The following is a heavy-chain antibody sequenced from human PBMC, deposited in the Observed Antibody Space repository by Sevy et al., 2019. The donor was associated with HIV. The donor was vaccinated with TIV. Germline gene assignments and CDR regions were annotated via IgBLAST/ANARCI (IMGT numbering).Heavy chain of an antibody. J-gene: IGHJ5*02. CDR2: IYSDGNT. CDR1: GFVVGSNY. V-gene: IGHV3-53*01. D-gene: IGHD6-19*01. CDR3: ARGRGEQWLVTRGFDP. Sequence: GGSLRLSCAASGFVVGSNYMSWDRQAPGKGLEWVSVIYSDGNTYYADTVKGRFTISRDNSMNTLYLQMNSLRVEDTAIYYCARGRGEQWLVTRGFDPWGQGTLVTVSS.